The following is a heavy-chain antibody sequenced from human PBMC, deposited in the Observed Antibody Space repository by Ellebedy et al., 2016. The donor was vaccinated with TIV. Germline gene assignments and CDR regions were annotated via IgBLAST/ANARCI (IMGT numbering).Heavy chain of an antibody. CDR1: GGSLSGYN. Sequence: MPSETLSLTCAVYGGSLSGYNWSWIRQPPGKRLEWIGEINHSGNTNYNPSLKSRVTISVDTSKNQFSLKLSSVTAADTAVYYCARGEVTLYYYGMDVWGQGTTVTVSS. V-gene: IGHV4-34*01. CDR2: INHSGNT. J-gene: IGHJ6*02. CDR3: ARGEVTLYYYGMDV.